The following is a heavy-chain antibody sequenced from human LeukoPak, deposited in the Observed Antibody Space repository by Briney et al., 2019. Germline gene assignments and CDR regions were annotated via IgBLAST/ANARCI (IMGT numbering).Heavy chain of an antibody. J-gene: IGHJ6*03. V-gene: IGHV3-48*03. D-gene: IGHD1-7*01. CDR3: ARNKGTTVWGYYYYMDV. Sequence: PGGSLRLSCAASGFTFSSYEMNWVRQAPGKGLEWVSYISSSGSTIYYADSVKGRFTISRDNAKNSLYLQMNSLRAEDTAVYYCARNKGTTVWGYYYYMDVWGKGTTVTISS. CDR2: ISSSGSTI. CDR1: GFTFSSYE.